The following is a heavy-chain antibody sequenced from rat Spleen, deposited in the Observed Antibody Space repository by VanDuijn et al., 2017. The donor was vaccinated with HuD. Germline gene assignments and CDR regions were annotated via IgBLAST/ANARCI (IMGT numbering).Heavy chain of an antibody. CDR3: VRRARTSFDY. CDR1: GFTFSDFY. Sequence: EVQLVESDGGLVQPGRSLKLSCAASGFTFSDFYMAWVRQAPTKGLEWVASITDRGDSTYYRDSVKGRFTISRDNAKSTLYLQMDSLRSEDTATYYCVRRARTSFDYWGQGVMVTVSS. J-gene: IGHJ2*01. V-gene: IGHV5-25*01. CDR2: ITDRGDST.